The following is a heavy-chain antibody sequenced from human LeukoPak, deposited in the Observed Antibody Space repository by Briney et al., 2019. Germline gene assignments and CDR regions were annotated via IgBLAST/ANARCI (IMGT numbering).Heavy chain of an antibody. CDR2: LYSGST. J-gene: IGHJ6*02. CDR3: ARAVDCGGSCYSLYYGMDV. D-gene: IGHD2-15*01. V-gene: IGHV4-59*01. Sequence: PSETLSLTCTVSGGSISNYYWSWIRQPPGKGLQWIGYLYSGSTNYNPSLKSRVTISVDTSKNQFSLKLSSVTAAGTAVYYCARAVDCGGSCYSLYYGMDVWGQGTTVTVSS. CDR1: GGSISNYY.